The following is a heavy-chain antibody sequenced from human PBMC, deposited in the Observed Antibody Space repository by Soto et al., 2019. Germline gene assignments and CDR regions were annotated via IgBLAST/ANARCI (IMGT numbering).Heavy chain of an antibody. CDR3: DRGMTTVTTFDY. Sequence: QLQLQESGSGLVKPSQTLSLTCAFSGGSISSGGYSCNWIRQPPGKGLEWIGYIYHSGSTYYNPSLKSRVTISVDRSKNQFSLKLRSVTAADTAVYYCDRGMTTVTTFDYWGQGTLVTVSS. D-gene: IGHD4-17*01. CDR2: IYHSGST. J-gene: IGHJ4*02. V-gene: IGHV4-30-2*01. CDR1: GGSISSGGYS.